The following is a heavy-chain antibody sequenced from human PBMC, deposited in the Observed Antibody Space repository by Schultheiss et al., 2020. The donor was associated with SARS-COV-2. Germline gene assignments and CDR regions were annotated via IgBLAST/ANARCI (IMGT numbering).Heavy chain of an antibody. CDR1: GFSFSTSE. CDR3: AREYSGWYVY. V-gene: IGHV3-48*03. J-gene: IGHJ4*02. Sequence: GGSLRLSCAASGFSFSTSEMNWVRQAPGKGLEWVSYISDSGTTIYYAASVKGRFTISRDNAKNSLYLQMNSLRAEDTAVYYCAREYSGWYVYWGQGTLVTVSS. D-gene: IGHD6-19*01. CDR2: ISDSGTTI.